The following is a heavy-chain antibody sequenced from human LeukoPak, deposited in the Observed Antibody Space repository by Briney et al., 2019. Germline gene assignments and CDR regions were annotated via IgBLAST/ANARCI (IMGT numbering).Heavy chain of an antibody. CDR2: IDHSGSA. CDR3: ARGFPSSSRWFDP. D-gene: IGHD6-6*01. CDR1: AGSFSGYH. Sequence: PSETLSLTCGVYAGSFSGYHWTWIRLRPGKGLDWIGDIDHSGSAHYNPSLKSRVTISVDTSNKQLSLNLHSVTAADTAVYYCARGFPSSSRWFDPWGQGTLVTVSS. J-gene: IGHJ5*02. V-gene: IGHV4-34*01.